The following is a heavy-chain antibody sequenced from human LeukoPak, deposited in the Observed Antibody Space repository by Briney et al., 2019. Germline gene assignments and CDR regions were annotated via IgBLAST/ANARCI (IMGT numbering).Heavy chain of an antibody. D-gene: IGHD2-21*02. CDR3: ARDGHCGGDCSHAFDI. CDR2: IYYSGST. V-gene: IGHV4-39*07. Sequence: SKTLSLTCTVSGGSISSSSYYWGWIRQPPGKGLEWIGSIYYSGSTYYNPSLKSRVTISVDTSKNQFSLKLSSVTAADTAVYYCARDGHCGGDCSHAFDIWGQGTMVTVSS. J-gene: IGHJ3*02. CDR1: GGSISSSSYY.